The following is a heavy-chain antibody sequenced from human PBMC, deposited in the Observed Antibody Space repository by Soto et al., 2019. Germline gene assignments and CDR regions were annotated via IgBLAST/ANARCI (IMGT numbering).Heavy chain of an antibody. D-gene: IGHD3-3*01. CDR1: GYTFTSYG. CDR2: ISAYNGNT. J-gene: IGHJ6*03. Sequence: ASVKVSCKASGYTFTSYGISWVRQAPRQGLEWMGWISAYNGNTNYAQKLQGRVTMTTDTSTSTAYMELRSLRSDDTAVYYCAIFLGREKYYDFWSGYYRAYYYMDVWGKGTTVTVSS. V-gene: IGHV1-18*01. CDR3: AIFLGREKYYDFWSGYYRAYYYMDV.